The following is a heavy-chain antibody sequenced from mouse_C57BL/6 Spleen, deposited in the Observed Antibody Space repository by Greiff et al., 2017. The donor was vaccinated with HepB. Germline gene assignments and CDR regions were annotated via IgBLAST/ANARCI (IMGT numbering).Heavy chain of an antibody. D-gene: IGHD2-1*01. Sequence: EVQLVESGGGLVKPGGSLKLSCAASGFTFSDYGMHWVRQAPEKGLEWVAYISSGSSTIYYADTVKGRFTISRDNAKDTLFLQMTSLRSEDTAMSYCARPGNYWYFDVWGTGTTVTVAS. V-gene: IGHV5-17*01. J-gene: IGHJ1*03. CDR3: ARPGNYWYFDV. CDR2: ISSGSSTI. CDR1: GFTFSDYG.